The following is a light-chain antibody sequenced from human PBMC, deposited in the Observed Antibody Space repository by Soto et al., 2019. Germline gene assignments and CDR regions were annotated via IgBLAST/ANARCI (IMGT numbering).Light chain of an antibody. CDR3: RQCSSSWP. J-gene: IGKJ1*01. CDR2: GAS. V-gene: IGKV3-20*01. Sequence: VFTQSPDTLSFSPGEQAALSCRASQSVSSSYLAWYQQKPGQAPRLLIYGASSRATGIPDRFSGSGSGTDFTLTISRLEPEGLTVYYCRQCSSSWPFGQGTKVDTK. CDR1: QSVSSSY.